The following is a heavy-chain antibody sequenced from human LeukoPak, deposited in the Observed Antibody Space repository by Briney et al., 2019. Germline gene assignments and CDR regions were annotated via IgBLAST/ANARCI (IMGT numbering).Heavy chain of an antibody. D-gene: IGHD5-12*01. V-gene: IGHV3-30*18. CDR1: EFTFSSYG. CDR2: ISYDGSNK. CDR3: AEDRAPITPYSYYFYGMDV. J-gene: IGHJ6*02. Sequence: GGSLRLSCAASEFTFSSYGMHWVRQAPGKGLEWVTVISYDGSNKYYADSVKGRFTISRDNSKNTLYLQMNSLRAEDTAVYYCAEDRAPITPYSYYFYGMDVWGQGTTVNVSS.